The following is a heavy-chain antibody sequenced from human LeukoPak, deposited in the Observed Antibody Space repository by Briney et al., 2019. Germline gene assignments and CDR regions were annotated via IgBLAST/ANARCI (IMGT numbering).Heavy chain of an antibody. CDR1: GGSISSHY. V-gene: IGHV4-59*11. Sequence: SETLSLTCTVSGGSISSHYWSWIRQPPGKGLEWIGYIYYSGSTNYNPSLKSRVTISVDTSKNQFSLKLSSVTAADTAVYYCARDRGSHPRNWFDPWGQGTLVTVSS. CDR3: ARDRGSHPRNWFDP. J-gene: IGHJ5*02. CDR2: IYYSGST.